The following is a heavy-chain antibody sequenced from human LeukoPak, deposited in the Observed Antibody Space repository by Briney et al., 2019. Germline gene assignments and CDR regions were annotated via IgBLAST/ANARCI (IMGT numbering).Heavy chain of an antibody. CDR2: INSSGNTR. CDR3: AKDRRSAPADAFDI. V-gene: IGHV3-11*04. CDR1: GFTFSDYY. D-gene: IGHD3-16*02. J-gene: IGHJ3*02. Sequence: GGSLRPYCAASGFTFSDYYMSWIRQAPGKGLESVSYINSSGNTRYYADSVKGRFTISRDNAKNSLHLQMDSLRAEDTAVYYCAKDRRSAPADAFDIWGQGARVTVSS.